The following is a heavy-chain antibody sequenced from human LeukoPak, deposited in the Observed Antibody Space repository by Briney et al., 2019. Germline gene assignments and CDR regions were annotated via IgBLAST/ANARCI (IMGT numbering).Heavy chain of an antibody. D-gene: IGHD3-3*01. Sequence: SETLSLTCAVYGGSFSGYYWSWIRQPPGKGLEWIGEINHSGSTNYNPSLKSRVTISVETSKNQFSLKLSSVTAADTAVYYCARAQSFWSGYRGYYMDVWGKGTTVTVSS. CDR2: INHSGST. J-gene: IGHJ6*03. CDR1: GGSFSGYY. V-gene: IGHV4-34*01. CDR3: ARAQSFWSGYRGYYMDV.